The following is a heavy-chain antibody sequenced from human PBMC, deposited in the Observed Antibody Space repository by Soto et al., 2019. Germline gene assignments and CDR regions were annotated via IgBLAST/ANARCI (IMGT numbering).Heavy chain of an antibody. D-gene: IGHD6-25*01. Sequence: EVQLLESGGGLVQPGGSLRLSCAASGFTFSSYAMSWVRQAPGKGLEWVSAISGSGGSTYYADSVKGRFTISRDNSKNTLYLQMNSLRAEDTAVYYCAKSGSSGAEGWYYYGMDVWGQGTTVTVSS. CDR3: AKSGSSGAEGWYYYGMDV. V-gene: IGHV3-23*01. J-gene: IGHJ6*02. CDR2: ISGSGGST. CDR1: GFTFSSYA.